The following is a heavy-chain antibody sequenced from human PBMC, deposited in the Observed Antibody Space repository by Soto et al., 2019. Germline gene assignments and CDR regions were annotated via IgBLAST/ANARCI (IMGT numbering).Heavy chain of an antibody. D-gene: IGHD3-22*01. CDR3: ARGDTMIVVGFDY. Sequence: ASETLSLTCTVSGGSISSYYWSWIRQPPGKGLEWIGYIYYSGSTNYNPSLKSRVTISVDTSKNQFSLKLSSVAAADTAVYYCARGDTMIVVGFDYWGQGTLVTVSS. CDR1: GGSISSYY. CDR2: IYYSGST. J-gene: IGHJ4*02. V-gene: IGHV4-59*01.